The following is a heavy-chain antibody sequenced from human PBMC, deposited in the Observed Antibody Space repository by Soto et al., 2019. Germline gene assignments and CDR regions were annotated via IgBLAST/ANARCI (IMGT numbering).Heavy chain of an antibody. J-gene: IGHJ4*02. D-gene: IGHD4-17*01. Sequence: ASVNVSCNASGYTFTSYFISWVRQAPGQGLEWMGWISAYNGNTNYAQKLQGRVTMTTDTSTSTAYMELRSLRSDDTAVYYCARDDYGDYVGYWGQGTLVTVSS. V-gene: IGHV1-18*01. CDR2: ISAYNGNT. CDR1: GYTFTSYF. CDR3: ARDDYGDYVGY.